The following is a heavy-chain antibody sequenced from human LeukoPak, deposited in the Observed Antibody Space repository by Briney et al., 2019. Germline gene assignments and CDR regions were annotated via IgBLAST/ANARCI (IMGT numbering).Heavy chain of an antibody. D-gene: IGHD6-13*01. CDR1: GFTFSSYS. Sequence: GGSLRLSCAASGFTFSSYSMNWVRQAPGKGLEWVSSISSSSSYIYYADSVKGRFTISRDNAKNSLYLQMNSLRAEDTAVYYCARDPIGSSWYAYFDYWGQGTLVTVSS. CDR3: ARDPIGSSWYAYFDY. J-gene: IGHJ4*02. CDR2: ISSSSSYI. V-gene: IGHV3-21*01.